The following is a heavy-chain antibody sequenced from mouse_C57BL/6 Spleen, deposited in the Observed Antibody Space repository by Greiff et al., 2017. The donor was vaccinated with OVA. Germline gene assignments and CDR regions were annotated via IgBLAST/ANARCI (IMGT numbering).Heavy chain of an antibody. V-gene: IGHV5-6*02. CDR3: ARHPITTVVERYFDV. D-gene: IGHD1-1*01. CDR1: GFTFSSYG. CDR2: ISSGGSYT. Sequence: EVKLVESGGDLVKPGGSLKLSCAASGFTFSSYGMSWVRQTPDKRLEWVATISSGGSYTYYPDSVKGRFTISRDNAKNTLYLQMSSLKSEDTAMYYCARHPITTVVERYFDVWGTGTTVTVSS. J-gene: IGHJ1*03.